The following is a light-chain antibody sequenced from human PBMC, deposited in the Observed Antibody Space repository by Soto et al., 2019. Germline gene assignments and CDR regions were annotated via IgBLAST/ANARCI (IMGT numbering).Light chain of an antibody. J-gene: IGLJ1*01. CDR3: TSYTSSSTLV. V-gene: IGLV2-14*01. CDR2: DVS. CDR1: SSDVGGYNY. Sequence: QSVLTQPASVSGSPGQSITISCTGTSSDVGGYNYVSWYQQHPGKAPKLMIYDVSNRPSGVSNRFSGSKSGNTASLTISGLQAEVDADYYSTSYTSSSTLVSGTGTKLTVL.